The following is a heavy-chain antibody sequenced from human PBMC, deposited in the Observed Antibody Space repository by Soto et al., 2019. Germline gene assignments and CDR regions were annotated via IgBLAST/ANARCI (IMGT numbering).Heavy chain of an antibody. D-gene: IGHD3-10*01. CDR3: AKDEVWFGELFGGYYYYYGKDV. J-gene: IGHJ6*02. CDR1: GFTFSSYA. Sequence: EVQLLESGGGLVQPGGSLRLSCAASGFTFSSYAMSWVRQAPGKGLEWVSAISGSGGSTYYADSVKGRFTISRDNSKNTVYGQMNSLRAEDTGVYYCAKDEVWFGELFGGYYYYYGKDVWGQGTTVTVSS. CDR2: ISGSGGST. V-gene: IGHV3-23*01.